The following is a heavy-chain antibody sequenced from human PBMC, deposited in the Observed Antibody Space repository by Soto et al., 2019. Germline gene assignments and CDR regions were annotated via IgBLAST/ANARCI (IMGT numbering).Heavy chain of an antibody. V-gene: IGHV3-33*03. CDR2: IWSDGNKR. D-gene: IGHD4-17*01. Sequence: GGSLRLSCAASGFMFTNHGMHWVRQAPGKGLEWVAVIWSDGNKRYYADSVKGRFTISRDNAKNSLFLHMSSLRDEDTAVYYCARNNGDYGVLGMDVWGQGTTVTVSS. CDR3: ARNNGDYGVLGMDV. CDR1: GFMFTNHG. J-gene: IGHJ6*02.